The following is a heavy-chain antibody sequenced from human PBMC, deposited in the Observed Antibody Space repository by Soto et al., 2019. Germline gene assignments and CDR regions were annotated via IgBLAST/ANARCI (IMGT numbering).Heavy chain of an antibody. V-gene: IGHV1-2*04. D-gene: IGHD2-2*01. CDR3: ARGGIVVVPAPHLFDY. CDR2: INPNSGGT. J-gene: IGHJ4*02. CDR1: GYTFTGYY. Sequence: QVQLVQSGAEVKKPGASVKVSCKASGYTFTGYYMHWVRQAPGQGLEWMGWINPNSGGTNYAQKFQGWVTMTRDTAISTAYMELSRLRSDDTAVYYCARGGIVVVPAPHLFDYCGQGTLVTVSS.